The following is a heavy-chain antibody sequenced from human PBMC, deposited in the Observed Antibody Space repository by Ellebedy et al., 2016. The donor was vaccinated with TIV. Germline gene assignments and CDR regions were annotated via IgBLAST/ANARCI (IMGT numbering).Heavy chain of an antibody. V-gene: IGHV4-59*12. Sequence: SETLSLTXTVSGGSISSYYWSWIRQPPGKGLEWIGYIYYSGSTNYNPSLKSRVTISVDTSKNQFSLKLSSVTAADTAVYYCAREIYYYYYMDVWGKGTTVTVSS. CDR2: IYYSGST. J-gene: IGHJ6*03. CDR3: AREIYYYYYMDV. CDR1: GGSISSYY.